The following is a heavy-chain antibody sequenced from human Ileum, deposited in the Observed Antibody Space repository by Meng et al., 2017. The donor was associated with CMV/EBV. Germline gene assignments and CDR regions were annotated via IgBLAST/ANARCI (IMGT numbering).Heavy chain of an antibody. Sequence: SVKVSCKASGGTFSSYTISWVRQAPGQGLEWMGRIIPILGIANYAQKFQGRVTITADKSTSTAYMELSSLRSEDTAVYYCARGYCSGGSCYRYNWFDPWGQGTLVTVSS. J-gene: IGHJ5*02. D-gene: IGHD2-15*01. CDR3: ARGYCSGGSCYRYNWFDP. CDR1: GGTFSSYT. CDR2: IIPILGIA. V-gene: IGHV1-69*02.